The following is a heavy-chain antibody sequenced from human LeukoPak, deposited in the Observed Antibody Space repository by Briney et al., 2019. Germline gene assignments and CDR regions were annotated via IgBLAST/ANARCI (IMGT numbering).Heavy chain of an antibody. D-gene: IGHD5-12*01. CDR3: ARGVIVATIEGDYYYYSYMDV. V-gene: IGHV1-69*13. J-gene: IGHJ6*03. CDR1: GGTFSSYA. Sequence: SVKVSCKASGGTFSSYAISWVRQPPGQGLEWMGGIIPIFGTANYAQKFQGRVTITADESTSTAYMELSSLRSEDTAVYYCARGVIVATIEGDYYYYSYMDVWGKGTTVTISS. CDR2: IIPIFGTA.